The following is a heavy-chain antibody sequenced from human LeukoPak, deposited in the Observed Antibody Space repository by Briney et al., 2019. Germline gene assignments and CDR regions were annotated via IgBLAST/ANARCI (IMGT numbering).Heavy chain of an antibody. CDR3: ARVRAGRIAAAGTPVGSFDWFDP. Sequence: ASVKVSCKASGYTFTSYGISWVRQAPGQGLEWMGWMNPNSGNTGYAQKFQGRVTMTRNTSISTAYMELSSLRSEDTAVYYCARVRAGRIAAAGTPVGSFDWFDPWGQGTLVTVSS. CDR2: MNPNSGNT. J-gene: IGHJ5*02. D-gene: IGHD6-13*01. CDR1: GYTFTSYG. V-gene: IGHV1-8*02.